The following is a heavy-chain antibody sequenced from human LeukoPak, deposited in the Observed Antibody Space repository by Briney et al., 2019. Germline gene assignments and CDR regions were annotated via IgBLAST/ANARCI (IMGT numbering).Heavy chain of an antibody. Sequence: PGGSLRLSCAASGFTFSSYWMHWVRQAPGKGLEWVSSISSSSSYIYYADSVKGRFTISRDNAKNTLYLQMNSLRAEDTAVYYCARSPRSYYDSSGYYRYMDVWGKGTTVTVSS. J-gene: IGHJ6*03. V-gene: IGHV3-21*01. D-gene: IGHD3-22*01. CDR1: GFTFSSYW. CDR2: ISSSSSYI. CDR3: ARSPRSYYDSSGYYRYMDV.